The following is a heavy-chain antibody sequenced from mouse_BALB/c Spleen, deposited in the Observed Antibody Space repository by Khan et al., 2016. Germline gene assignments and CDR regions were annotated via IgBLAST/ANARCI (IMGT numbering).Heavy chain of an antibody. V-gene: IGHV1S34*01. J-gene: IGHJ4*01. CDR3: ARGDYDGYYAMDY. Sequence: LVKTGASVKISCKASGYSFTGYYIHWVKQSHGKGLEWIGYISCYNGATNYNQKFRGQAPFTVDKSSSTAYMQVNSLTSEDSAVFYYARGDYDGYYAMDYWGQGTSVTVSS. CDR2: ISCYNGAT. D-gene: IGHD2-4*01. CDR1: GYSFTGYY.